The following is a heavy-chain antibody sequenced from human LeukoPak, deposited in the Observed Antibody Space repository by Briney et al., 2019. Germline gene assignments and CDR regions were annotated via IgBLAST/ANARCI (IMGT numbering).Heavy chain of an antibody. D-gene: IGHD4-17*01. V-gene: IGHV1-58*01. Sequence: SVKVSCKASGFTFTSSAVQRVRQARGQRLEWIGWIVVGSGNTNYAQKFQERVTITRDMSTSTAYMELSSLRSEDTAVYYCAADPYDYGDYVLGYWGQGTLVTVSS. CDR1: GFTFTSSA. CDR3: AADPYDYGDYVLGY. J-gene: IGHJ4*02. CDR2: IVVGSGNT.